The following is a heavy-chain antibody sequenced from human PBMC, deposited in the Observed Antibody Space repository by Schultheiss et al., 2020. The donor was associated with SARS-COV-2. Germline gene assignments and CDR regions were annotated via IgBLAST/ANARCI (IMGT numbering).Heavy chain of an antibody. V-gene: IGHV3-33*08. D-gene: IGHD6-13*01. CDR1: GFTVSSNY. CDR2: IWYDGSNK. J-gene: IGHJ2*01. CDR3: AREGIAAAGSRYFDL. Sequence: GGSLRLSCAASGFTVSSNYMSWVRQAPGKGLEWVAVIWYDGSNKYYADSVKGRFTISRDNSKNTLYLQMNSLRAEDTAVYYCAREGIAAAGSRYFDLWGRGTLVTVSS.